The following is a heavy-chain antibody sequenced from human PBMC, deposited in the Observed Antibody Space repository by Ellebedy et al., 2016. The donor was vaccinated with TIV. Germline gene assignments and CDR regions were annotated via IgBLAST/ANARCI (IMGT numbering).Heavy chain of an antibody. CDR3: ARAEYGSVSFCDY. CDR2: ISWNSGAI. V-gene: IGHV3-9*01. Sequence: SLKISCAASGFTFDDYAMPWVRQVPGKGLEWVSGISWNSGAICYADSVKGRFTISRDNARNSLYLQMNSLRVEDTAFYYWARAEYGSVSFCDYWGHGTLVTVSS. D-gene: IGHD3-10*01. CDR1: GFTFDDYA. J-gene: IGHJ4*01.